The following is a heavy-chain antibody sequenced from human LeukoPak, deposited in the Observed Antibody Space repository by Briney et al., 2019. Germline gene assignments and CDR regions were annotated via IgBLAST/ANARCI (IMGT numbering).Heavy chain of an antibody. CDR2: IHYSGST. J-gene: IGHJ4*02. CDR1: GGSISSYY. Sequence: SETLSLTCTVSGGSISSYYWSWIRQPPGKGLEWFGYIHYSGSTSYNPSLRSRVTISVDTSKNQFSLKLSSVTAADTAVYYCARLTNYGSGNYYNDYWGQGTLVTVSS. CDR3: ARLTNYGSGNYYNDY. D-gene: IGHD3-10*01. V-gene: IGHV4-59*01.